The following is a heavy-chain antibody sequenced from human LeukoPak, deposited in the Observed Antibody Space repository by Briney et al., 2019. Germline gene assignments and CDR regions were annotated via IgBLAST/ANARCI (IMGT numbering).Heavy chain of an antibody. CDR3: ARDLETLAARNELIWSNWIDP. J-gene: IGHJ5*02. V-gene: IGHV3-74*01. CDR1: GFTFSSYW. CDR2: INSDGSST. D-gene: IGHD6-6*01. Sequence: PGGSLRLSCAASGFTFSSYWMHWVRQAPGKGLVWVSRINSDGSSTRYADSVKGRFTISRDNAKNTLYLQMNSLRGDDTAMYYCARDLETLAARNELIWSNWIDPWGQGTLVTVSS.